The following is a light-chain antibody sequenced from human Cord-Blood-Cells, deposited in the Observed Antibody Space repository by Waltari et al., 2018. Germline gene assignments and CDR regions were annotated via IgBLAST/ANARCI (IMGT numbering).Light chain of an antibody. V-gene: IGKV1-39*01. J-gene: IGKJ3*01. CDR3: QQSYSTPRT. CDR1: QGISSY. Sequence: DIPMTQSPSSLSVSVGDRVTITCRVRQGISSYLNWYQQKPGKAPNLLIYHSTSLQSGVPSGFSSSGSGTDFTLTISSLQPEDFATYYCQQSYSTPRTFGPGTKVDIK. CDR2: HST.